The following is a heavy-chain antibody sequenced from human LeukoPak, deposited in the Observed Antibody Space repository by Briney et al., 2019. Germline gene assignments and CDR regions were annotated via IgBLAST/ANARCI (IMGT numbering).Heavy chain of an antibody. CDR1: GFTFSSYA. V-gene: IGHV3-30-3*01. D-gene: IGHD3-3*01. CDR2: ISYDGSNK. J-gene: IGHJ3*02. CDR3: ARGRGDFWSGYLPAGAFDI. Sequence: GGSLRLSCAASGFTFSSYAMHWVRQAPGKGLEWVAVISYDGSNKYYADSVKGRFTISRDNSKNTLYLQMNSLRAKDTAVYYCARGRGDFWSGYLPAGAFDIWGQGTMVTVSS.